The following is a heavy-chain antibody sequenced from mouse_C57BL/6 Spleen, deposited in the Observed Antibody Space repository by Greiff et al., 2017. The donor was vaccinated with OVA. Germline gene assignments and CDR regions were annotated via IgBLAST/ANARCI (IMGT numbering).Heavy chain of an antibody. Sequence: QVQLQQSGAELVKPGASVKISCKASGYAFSSYWMNWVKQRPGKGLEWIGQIYPGVGDTKYHGKLQGKATLTADKSSSTAYMQLSSLTSEDSAVYFCARDYGFSMDDWGQGTSVTVSS. CDR1: GYAFSSYW. V-gene: IGHV1-80*01. D-gene: IGHD2-2*01. CDR3: ARDYGFSMDD. CDR2: IYPGVGDT. J-gene: IGHJ4*01.